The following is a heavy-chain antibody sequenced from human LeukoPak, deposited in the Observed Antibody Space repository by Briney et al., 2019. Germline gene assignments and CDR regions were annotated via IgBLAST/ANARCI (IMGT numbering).Heavy chain of an antibody. V-gene: IGHV3-23*01. CDR3: AKDPTSYYYDSSGYSIDAFDI. CDR1: GFTFSSYA. Sequence: GGSLRLSCAASGFTFSSYAMSWVRQAPGKGLEWVSAISGSGGSTYYADSVKGRFTISRDNSKNTLYLQMNSLRAEDTAVYYCAKDPTSYYYDSSGYSIDAFDIWGQGTMVTVSS. D-gene: IGHD3-22*01. J-gene: IGHJ3*02. CDR2: ISGSGGST.